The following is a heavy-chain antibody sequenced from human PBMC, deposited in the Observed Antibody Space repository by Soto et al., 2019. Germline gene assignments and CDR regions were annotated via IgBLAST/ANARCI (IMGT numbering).Heavy chain of an antibody. V-gene: IGHV1-2*04. CDR3: ARDAISGYGDYSYNYYGMDV. D-gene: IGHD4-17*01. Sequence: ASLKVSCKASGYTFTGYYMHWVRQAPGQWLEWMGWINPNSGGTNYAQKFQGWVTMTRDTSISTAYMELSRLRSDDTAVYYCARDAISGYGDYSYNYYGMDVWGQGTTVTVSS. CDR2: INPNSGGT. J-gene: IGHJ6*02. CDR1: GYTFTGYY.